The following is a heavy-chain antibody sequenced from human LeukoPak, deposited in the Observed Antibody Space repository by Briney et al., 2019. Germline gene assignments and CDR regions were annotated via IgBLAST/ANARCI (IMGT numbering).Heavy chain of an antibody. Sequence: PSETLSLTCTVSGGSISSSSYYWGWIRQPPGKGLEWIGSIYYSGSTYYNPSLKSRVTISVDTSKNQFSLKLSSVTAADTAVYYCARGRSFGSSYYFDYWGQGTLVTVSS. V-gene: IGHV4-39*07. CDR1: GGSISSSSYY. CDR2: IYYSGST. J-gene: IGHJ4*02. D-gene: IGHD3-10*01. CDR3: ARGRSFGSSYYFDY.